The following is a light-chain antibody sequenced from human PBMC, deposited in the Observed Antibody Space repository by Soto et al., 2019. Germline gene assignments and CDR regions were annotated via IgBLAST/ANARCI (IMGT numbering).Light chain of an antibody. J-gene: IGLJ2*01. CDR3: SSYTTNITPVV. Sequence: QSALTQPASVSGSPGQSITISCTGTSGDIGGYNYVSWYQQHPGKAPKLLISEVTNRPSGVSNRFSGSKSGSTASLTISGLQAEDEADYYCSSYTTNITPVVFGGGTKLTVL. CDR1: SGDIGGYNY. CDR2: EVT. V-gene: IGLV2-14*01.